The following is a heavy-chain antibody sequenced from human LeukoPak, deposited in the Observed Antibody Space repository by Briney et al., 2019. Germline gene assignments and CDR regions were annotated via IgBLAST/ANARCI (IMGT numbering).Heavy chain of an antibody. Sequence: PSETLSLTCAVYGGSFSGYYWSWIRQPPGKGLEWIGEINHSGGTNYNPSLKSRVTISVDTSKNQFSLKLSSVTAADTAVYYCATRYSSSSGPHYYYYMDVWGKGTTVTVSS. J-gene: IGHJ6*03. CDR2: INHSGGT. V-gene: IGHV4-34*01. D-gene: IGHD6-6*01. CDR3: ATRYSSSSGPHYYYYMDV. CDR1: GGSFSGYY.